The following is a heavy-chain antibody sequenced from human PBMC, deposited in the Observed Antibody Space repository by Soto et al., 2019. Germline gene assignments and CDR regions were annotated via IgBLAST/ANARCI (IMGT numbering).Heavy chain of an antibody. CDR2: ISGSGGGT. J-gene: IGHJ4*02. V-gene: IGHV3-23*01. CDR3: AKLTAA. CDR1: GFTFSTYV. D-gene: IGHD6-13*01. Sequence: EVQMLESGGGLVQPGGSLRLSCEVSGFTFSTYVMSWVRQAPGQGLEWVSSISGSGGGTYYADSVKGRFTISRDNSKSTLYLQMHSLTAEDTALYYCAKLTAAWGQGTLVTVSS.